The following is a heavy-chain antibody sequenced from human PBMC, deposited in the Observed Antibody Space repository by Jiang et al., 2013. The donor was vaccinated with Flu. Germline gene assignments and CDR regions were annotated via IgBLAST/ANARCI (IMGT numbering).Heavy chain of an antibody. CDR3: ARLYSGSYYVFDY. CDR2: IYSGGST. J-gene: IGHJ4*02. D-gene: IGHD1-26*01. V-gene: IGHV3-53*04. CDR1: GFTVSSNY. Sequence: GFTVSSNYISWVRQAPGKGLEWVSVIYSGGSTYYADSVKGRFTLSRHNSENTLYLQMNSLRAEDTAVYYCARLYSGSYYVFDYWGQGTLVTVSS.